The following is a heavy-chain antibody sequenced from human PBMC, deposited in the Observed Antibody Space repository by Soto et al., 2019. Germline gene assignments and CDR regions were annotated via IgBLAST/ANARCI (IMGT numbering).Heavy chain of an antibody. V-gene: IGHV3-33*01. D-gene: IGHD6-6*01. CDR2: IWYDGSNK. CDR3: ARDSIAARPRYYYYYMDV. CDR1: GFTFSSYG. Sequence: GGSLRLSCAASGFTFSSYGMHWVRQAPGKGLEWVAVIWYDGSNKYYADSVKGRFTISRDNSKNTLYLQMNSLRAEDTAVYYCARDSIAARPRYYYYYMDVWGKGTTVTVSS. J-gene: IGHJ6*03.